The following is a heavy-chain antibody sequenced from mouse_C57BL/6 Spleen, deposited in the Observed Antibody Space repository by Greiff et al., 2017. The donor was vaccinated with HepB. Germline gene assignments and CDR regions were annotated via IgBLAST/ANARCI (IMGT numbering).Heavy chain of an antibody. CDR1: GYTFTSYW. D-gene: IGHD2-4*01. Sequence: VQLQQPGAELVRPGTSVKLSCKASGYTFTSYWMHWVKQRPGQGLEWIGVIDPSDSYTNYNQKFKGKATVTVAASSSTAYMQLSSLTSEDSAVYYCAREIRSGPGRFDYWGQGTTLTVSS. CDR3: AREIRSGPGRFDY. V-gene: IGHV1-59*01. CDR2: IDPSDSYT. J-gene: IGHJ2*01.